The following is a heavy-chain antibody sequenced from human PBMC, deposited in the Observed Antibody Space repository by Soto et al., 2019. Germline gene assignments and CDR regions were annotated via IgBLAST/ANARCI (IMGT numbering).Heavy chain of an antibody. CDR3: ARGGDHDAFDI. Sequence: QLQLQESGPGLVKPSETLSLTCTVSGGSISSSSYYWGWIRQPPGKGLEWIGSIYYSGSTYYNPSLKSRVTISVDTSKNQFSLKLSSVTAADTAVYYCARGGDHDAFDIWGQGTMVTVSS. CDR2: IYYSGST. CDR1: GGSISSSSYY. V-gene: IGHV4-39*01. J-gene: IGHJ3*02.